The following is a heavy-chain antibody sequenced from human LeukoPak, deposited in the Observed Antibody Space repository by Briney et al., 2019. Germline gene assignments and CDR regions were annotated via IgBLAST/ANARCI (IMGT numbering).Heavy chain of an antibody. J-gene: IGHJ3*02. D-gene: IGHD2-15*01. CDR3: ARQFPNATEGFDI. Sequence: PSETLSLTCAVYGGSFSGYYWSWIRQPPGKGLEWIGEINHSGSTNYNPSLKSRVTISVDTSKNQFSLKLSSVTAADTAVYYCARQFPNATEGFDIWGQGTMVTVSS. CDR2: INHSGST. CDR1: GGSFSGYY. V-gene: IGHV4-34*01.